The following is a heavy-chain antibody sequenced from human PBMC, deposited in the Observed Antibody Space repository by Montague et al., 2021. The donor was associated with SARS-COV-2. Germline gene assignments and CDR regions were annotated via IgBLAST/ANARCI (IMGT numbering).Heavy chain of an antibody. Sequence: SETLSLTCAIYGWSYRGSYWSRTRLTPGQMMEWFGDISHSGSTNYNPSLKSRVTMSIDTSKNQFSLKLSSVTAADTAVYYCARFAYRLLFIASYYGMDVWGQGTTVTVSS. V-gene: IGHV4-34*01. CDR2: ISHSGST. D-gene: IGHD2-2*01. J-gene: IGHJ6*02. CDR3: ARFAYRLLFIASYYGMDV. CDR1: GWSYRGSY.